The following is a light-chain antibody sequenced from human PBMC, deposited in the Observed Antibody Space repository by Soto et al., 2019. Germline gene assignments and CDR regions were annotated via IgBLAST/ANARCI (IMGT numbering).Light chain of an antibody. J-gene: IGKJ5*01. CDR1: QSISSY. CDR3: QQSYSTPQVT. V-gene: IGKV1-39*01. Sequence: DIQMTQSPSSLSASVGDRFTITCLSSQSISSYLNWYQQKPGKAPKLLIYAASSLQSGVPSRFSGSGSGTDFTLTISSLQPEDFATYYCQQSYSTPQVTFGQGTRLEIK. CDR2: AAS.